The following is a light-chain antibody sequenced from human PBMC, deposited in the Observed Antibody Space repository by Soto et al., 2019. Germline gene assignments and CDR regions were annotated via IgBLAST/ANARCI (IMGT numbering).Light chain of an antibody. CDR2: GAS. CDR1: QSVRRN. V-gene: IGKV3-15*01. J-gene: IGKJ5*01. CDR3: QQYNNWLPIT. Sequence: EIVMTQSPATLYVSPGERVTLSCRASQSVRRNLAWYQQKPGQAPRLLIYGASTRANGIPDRFSGSGSGTELTLTISSLQSEDFALYDCQQYNNWLPITFGQGTRLEIK.